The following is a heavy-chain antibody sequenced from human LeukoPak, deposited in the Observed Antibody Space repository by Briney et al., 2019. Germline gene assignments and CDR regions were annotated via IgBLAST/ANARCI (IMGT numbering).Heavy chain of an antibody. V-gene: IGHV4-59*01. Sequence: SETLSLTCTVSGGSISSYYWSWIRQPPGKGLEWIGYIYYSGSTNYNPSLKSRVTISVDTSKNQFSLKLSSVTAADTAVYYCARENRDYSRDAFDIWGQGTMVTVSS. CDR1: GGSISSYY. CDR3: ARENRDYSRDAFDI. J-gene: IGHJ3*02. CDR2: IYYSGST. D-gene: IGHD4-11*01.